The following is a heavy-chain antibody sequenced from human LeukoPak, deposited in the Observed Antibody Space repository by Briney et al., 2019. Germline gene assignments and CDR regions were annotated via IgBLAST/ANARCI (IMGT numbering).Heavy chain of an antibody. CDR3: ARASYGVSFDY. D-gene: IGHD4-17*01. V-gene: IGHV4-59*11. J-gene: IGHJ4*02. CDR2: IYYSGST. CDR1: GGSISSHY. Sequence: PSETLSLTCTVSGGSISSHYWSWIRQPPGKGLEWIGYIYYSGSTNYNPSLKSRVTISVDTSKNQFSLKLSSVTAADTAVYYCARASYGVSFDYWGQGTLVTVSS.